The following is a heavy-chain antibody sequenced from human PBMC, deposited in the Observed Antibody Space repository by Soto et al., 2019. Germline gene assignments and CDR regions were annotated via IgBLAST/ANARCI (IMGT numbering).Heavy chain of an antibody. CDR1: GYTLTELS. CDR2: FDPEDGET. Sequence: GASVKVSCKVSGYTLTELSMHWVRQAPGKRLEWMGGFDPEDGETIYALKFQGRVTMTEDTSTDTAYMELSSLRSEDTAVYYCATDPLYYYGSGGRKPSEWGQGTLVTVSS. D-gene: IGHD3-10*01. J-gene: IGHJ4*02. V-gene: IGHV1-24*01. CDR3: ATDPLYYYGSGGRKPSE.